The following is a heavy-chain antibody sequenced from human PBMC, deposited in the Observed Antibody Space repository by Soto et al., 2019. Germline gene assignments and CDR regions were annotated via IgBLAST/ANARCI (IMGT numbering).Heavy chain of an antibody. Sequence: EASVKVSCKASGDTFSGYPINWVRQAPGEGLEWMGRIIPVIGTTNDAQRFEGRVTFTADEFTNTAYMELRGLLSGDTAVYYCARDGGFGELKYWGPGTLVTVSS. V-gene: IGHV1-69*11. J-gene: IGHJ4*02. CDR2: IIPVIGTT. CDR3: ARDGGFGELKY. D-gene: IGHD3-10*01. CDR1: GDTFSGYP.